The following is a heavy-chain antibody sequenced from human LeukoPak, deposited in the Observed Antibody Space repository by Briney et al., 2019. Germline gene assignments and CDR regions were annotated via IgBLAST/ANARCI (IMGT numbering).Heavy chain of an antibody. CDR1: GYTFTGYY. V-gene: IGHV1-2*02. CDR3: ARDFGVVITSSYYCGMDV. J-gene: IGHJ6*02. D-gene: IGHD3-3*01. CDR2: INPNSGGT. Sequence: ASVKVSCKASGYTFTGYYMHWVRQAPGQGLEWMGWINPNSGGTNYAQKFQGRVTMTRDTSISTAYMELRSLRSDDTAVYYCARDFGVVITSSYYCGMDVWGQGTTVTVSS.